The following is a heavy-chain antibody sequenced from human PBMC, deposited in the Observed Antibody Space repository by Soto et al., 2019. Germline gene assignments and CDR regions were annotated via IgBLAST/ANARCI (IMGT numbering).Heavy chain of an antibody. CDR2: IDPSDSYT. CDR1: GYSFTSYW. Sequence: LKISCKGSGYSFTSYWISWVRQMPGKGLEWMGRIDPSDSYTNYSPSFQGHVTISADKSISTAYLQWSSLKASDTAMYYCAMCIAARPLGYYYGMDVWGQGTTVTVSS. D-gene: IGHD6-6*01. J-gene: IGHJ6*02. CDR3: AMCIAARPLGYYYGMDV. V-gene: IGHV5-10-1*01.